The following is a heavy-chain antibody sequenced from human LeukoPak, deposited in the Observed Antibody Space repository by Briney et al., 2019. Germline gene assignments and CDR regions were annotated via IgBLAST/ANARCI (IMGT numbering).Heavy chain of an antibody. V-gene: IGHV1-69*13. Sequence: SVKVSCKASGGTFSSYAISWVRQAPGQGLEWMGGIIPVFNTADQAQKFQDRVTITADESTSTAYMELSSLRSEDTAVYYCARCPWQRDGQGAYYFDYWGQGTLVTVSS. D-gene: IGHD5-12*01. CDR3: ARCPWQRDGQGAYYFDY. CDR1: GGTFSSYA. J-gene: IGHJ4*02. CDR2: IIPVFNTA.